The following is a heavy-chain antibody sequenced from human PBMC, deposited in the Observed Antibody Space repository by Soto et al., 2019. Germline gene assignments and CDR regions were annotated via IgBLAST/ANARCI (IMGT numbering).Heavy chain of an antibody. D-gene: IGHD3-10*01. V-gene: IGHV1-24*01. CDR1: GYTLPELA. J-gene: IGHJ4*02. Sequence: ASGNVSCKVSGYTLPELAMHWVRQAPGKWLEWMVGCDPEDGETIYAHKFQGRVTMTEDTSTDTAYMELSSMRSEDTVVYYWASLWFEESRHDGYWGQGTLVTVSS. CDR3: ASLWFEESRHDGY. CDR2: CDPEDGET.